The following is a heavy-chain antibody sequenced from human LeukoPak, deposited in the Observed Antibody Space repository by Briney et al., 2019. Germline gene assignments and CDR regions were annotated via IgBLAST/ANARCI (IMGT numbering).Heavy chain of an antibody. CDR1: GGSFSGYY. CDR2: IYYSGST. J-gene: IGHJ5*02. CDR3: ARGGGYPRLKNWFDP. Sequence: SETLSLTCAVYGGSFSGYYWSWIRQHPGKGLEWIGYIYYSGSTYYNPSLKSRVTISVDTSKNQFSLKLSSVTAADTAVYYCARGGGYPRLKNWFDPWGQGTLVTVSS. D-gene: IGHD3-22*01. V-gene: IGHV4-31*11.